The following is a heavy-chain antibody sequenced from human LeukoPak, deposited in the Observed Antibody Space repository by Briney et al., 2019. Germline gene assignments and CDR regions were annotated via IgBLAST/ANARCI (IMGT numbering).Heavy chain of an antibody. D-gene: IGHD4-17*01. CDR1: GGSISSYY. CDR2: IYSSGST. CDR3: AREGTTVTHFDY. J-gene: IGHJ4*02. V-gene: IGHV4-59*01. Sequence: SETLSLTCTVSGGSISSYYWSWIRQPPGKGLEWIGYIYSSGSTNHNPSLKSRVTISVDTFKNQFSLKLSSVTAADTAIYYCAREGTTVTHFDYWGQGTLVTVSS.